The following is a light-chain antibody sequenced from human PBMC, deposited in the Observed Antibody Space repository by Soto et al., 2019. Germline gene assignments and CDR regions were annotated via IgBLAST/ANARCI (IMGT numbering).Light chain of an antibody. Sequence: EIVMTQSPATLSVSPGERATLSCRASQSVSSNLAWYQQKHGQAPRLLIYGASTRATGIPARFSGSGSGTDFTLTISSLEPEDFAVYYCQQRSNWPPITFGQGTRLEIK. J-gene: IGKJ5*01. CDR3: QQRSNWPPIT. CDR1: QSVSSN. CDR2: GAS. V-gene: IGKV3-15*01.